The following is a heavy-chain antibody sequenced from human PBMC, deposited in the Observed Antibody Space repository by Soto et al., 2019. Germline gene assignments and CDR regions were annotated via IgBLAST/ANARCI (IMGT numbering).Heavy chain of an antibody. CDR1: GGSISSGNYY. J-gene: IGHJ4*02. D-gene: IGHD2-15*01. Sequence: QVELQESGPGLAKPSQTLSLTCTVSGGSISSGNYYWSWIRQPPGKGLEWIGYIYYSGSTDYPPSLESRVTISVDTPNNQFSLKLSSVTAADTAVYYCARCASSCSLGFWGQGTLVTVSS. V-gene: IGHV4-30-4*01. CDR3: ARCASSCSLGF. CDR2: IYYSGST.